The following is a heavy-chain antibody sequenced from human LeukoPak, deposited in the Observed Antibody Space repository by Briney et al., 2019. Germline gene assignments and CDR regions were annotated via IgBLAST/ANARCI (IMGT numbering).Heavy chain of an antibody. Sequence: PGGSLRLSCAASGFTFSTYAMIWVSQDPGKGLEWVSGISGSGSSTYSADSVKGRILISRDNSKNTLYLQMNGLRAEDTAVYYCAKARDFDFWSGYSNWFDPWGQGTLVTVSS. D-gene: IGHD3-3*01. J-gene: IGHJ5*02. CDR3: AKARDFDFWSGYSNWFDP. CDR1: GFTFSTYA. V-gene: IGHV3-23*01. CDR2: ISGSGSST.